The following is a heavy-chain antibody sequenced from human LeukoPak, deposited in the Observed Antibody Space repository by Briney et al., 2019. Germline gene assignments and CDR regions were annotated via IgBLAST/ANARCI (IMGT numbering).Heavy chain of an antibody. Sequence: ASVKVSCKASGYTFTSYYMHWVRQAPGQGLEWMGIINPSGGSTSYAQKFQGRVTMTRDTSTSTVYMELSSLRSEDTAVYYCARPRGIAVAGKLYYYYYYMDVWGKGTTVTVSS. CDR1: GYTFTSYY. J-gene: IGHJ6*03. D-gene: IGHD6-19*01. CDR3: ARPRGIAVAGKLYYYYYYMDV. CDR2: INPSGGST. V-gene: IGHV1-46*01.